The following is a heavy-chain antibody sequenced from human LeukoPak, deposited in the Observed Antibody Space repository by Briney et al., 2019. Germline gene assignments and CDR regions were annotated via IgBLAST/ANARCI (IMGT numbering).Heavy chain of an antibody. V-gene: IGHV4-59*12. CDR3: ARGRYVTTRGGAAAGFLDY. D-gene: IGHD6-13*01. CDR1: GGSISSYY. Sequence: SETLSLTCTVSGGSISSYYWSWIRQPPGKGLEWIGYIYYSGSTNYNPSLKSRVTISVYTSQNQFSLRLSSVTAADTAVYYCARGRYVTTRGGAAAGFLDYWGQGTLVTVST. CDR2: IYYSGST. J-gene: IGHJ4*02.